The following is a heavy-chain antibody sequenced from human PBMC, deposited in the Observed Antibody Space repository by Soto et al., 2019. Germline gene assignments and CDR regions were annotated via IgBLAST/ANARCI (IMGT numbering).Heavy chain of an antibody. CDR2: IIPIFGPA. V-gene: IGHV1-69*13. D-gene: IGHD2-15*01. J-gene: IGHJ4*02. CDR1: GGTVSNSA. CDR3: GRGSSWTKVEY. Sequence: VASVKVSCKASGGTVSNSAISWLRQAPGQGLEWMGGIIPIFGPAIYARKFRGRVTITADESSSTAYMELSTVRSEDTAVYYCGRGSSWTKVEYWGQGTLVTVSS.